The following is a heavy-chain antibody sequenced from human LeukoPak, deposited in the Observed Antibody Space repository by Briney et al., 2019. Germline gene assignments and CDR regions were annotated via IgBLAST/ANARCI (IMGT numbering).Heavy chain of an antibody. CDR1: GLTFSSYA. CDR2: ISGSGGST. Sequence: GGSLRLSCAASGLTFSSYAMSWVRQAPGKGLEWVSAISGSGGSTYYADSVKGRFTISRDNSKNTLYLQMNSLRAEDTAVYYCAKDPSFWSGYPYYFDYWGQGTLVTVSS. J-gene: IGHJ4*02. CDR3: AKDPSFWSGYPYYFDY. D-gene: IGHD3-3*01. V-gene: IGHV3-23*01.